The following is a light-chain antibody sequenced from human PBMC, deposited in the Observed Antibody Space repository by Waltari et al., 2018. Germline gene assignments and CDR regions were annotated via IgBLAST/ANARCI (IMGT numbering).Light chain of an antibody. V-gene: IGKV4-1*01. J-gene: IGKJ1*01. Sequence: DIVLTQSPDSLAVSLGERATINCQSSPSLFFTSNNRNYLTWYQQKPGQPPKLLIYWASTRDSGVPDRFTGSGSGTDFTLTISSLQAEDVALYFCQQHYGTPWTFGQGTKVEIK. CDR1: PSLFFTSNNRNY. CDR2: WAS. CDR3: QQHYGTPWT.